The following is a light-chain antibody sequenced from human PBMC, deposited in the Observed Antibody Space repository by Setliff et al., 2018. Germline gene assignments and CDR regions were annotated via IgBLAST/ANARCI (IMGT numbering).Light chain of an antibody. Sequence: QSALTQPASVSGSPGQSITISCTGSSSDVGGCSYVSWYQQHPDKAPKLMIYDVNKRPLGVSNRFSGSKSGNTASLTISGLQVEDEADYFCCSYAGNRLWVFGGGTKVTVL. CDR1: SSDVGGCSY. V-gene: IGLV2-23*02. CDR2: DVN. CDR3: CSYAGNRLWV. J-gene: IGLJ3*02.